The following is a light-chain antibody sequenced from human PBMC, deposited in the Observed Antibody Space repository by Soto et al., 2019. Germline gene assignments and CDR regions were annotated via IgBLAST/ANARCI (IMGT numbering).Light chain of an antibody. J-gene: IGKJ5*01. Sequence: DVRMTQYPSSLSASVGDRVTITCRASQSISSYLNWYQQKPGKAPKLLIYAASSLQSGVPSRFSGSGSGTDFTLTISSLQPEDFATYYCQQSYSTPQPFGQGTLLAIK. CDR2: AAS. CDR1: QSISSY. CDR3: QQSYSTPQP. V-gene: IGKV1-39*01.